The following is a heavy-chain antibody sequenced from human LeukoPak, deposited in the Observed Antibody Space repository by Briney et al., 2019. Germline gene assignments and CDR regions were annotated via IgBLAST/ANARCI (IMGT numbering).Heavy chain of an antibody. CDR1: GFAFSSYT. D-gene: IGHD1-26*01. Sequence: SGGSLRLSCAASGFAFSSYTIAWVRQAPGKGLEWVSAITGNSDSTYYADSVKGRFTISRDNAKNSLYLQMNSLRAEDTAVYYCAREVGIFDYWGQGTLVTVSS. V-gene: IGHV3-21*01. CDR3: AREVGIFDY. CDR2: ITGNSDST. J-gene: IGHJ4*02.